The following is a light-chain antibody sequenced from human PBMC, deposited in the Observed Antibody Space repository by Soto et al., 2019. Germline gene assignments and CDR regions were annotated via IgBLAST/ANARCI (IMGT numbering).Light chain of an antibody. CDR3: QQYYSYPWT. CDR1: QSISTY. Sequence: DIQMTQSPSSLSASVGDRVTITCRASQSISTYLHWYQQKPGTAPKLLIYATSNLQSGVPSRFSGSGSGTDFTLTINSLQSEDFATYYCQQYYSYPWTFGQGTKVDIK. CDR2: ATS. V-gene: IGKV1-39*01. J-gene: IGKJ1*01.